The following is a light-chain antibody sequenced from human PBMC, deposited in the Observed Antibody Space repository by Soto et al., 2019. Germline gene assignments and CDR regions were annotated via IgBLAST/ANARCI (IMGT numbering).Light chain of an antibody. V-gene: IGLV2-11*01. CDR1: SSDVGGYNY. CDR3: CSYAGSFLKV. CDR2: DVR. J-gene: IGLJ1*01. Sequence: QSALTQPRSVSGSPGQSVTISCTGTSSDVGGYNYVSWYQQHPGKAPELMISDVRKRPSGVPDRFSGSKSGNTASLTISGLQAEDEADYYCCSYAGSFLKVFGTGTKLTVL.